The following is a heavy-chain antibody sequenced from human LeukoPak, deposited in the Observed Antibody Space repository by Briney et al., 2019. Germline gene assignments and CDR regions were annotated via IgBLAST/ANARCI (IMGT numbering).Heavy chain of an antibody. CDR2: IKQDGSEK. CDR1: GFTFSSYW. V-gene: IGHV3-7*01. J-gene: IGHJ6*02. Sequence: QPGRSLRLSCAASGFTFSSYWMSWVRQAPGKGLEWVANIKQDGSEKYYVDSVKGRFTISRDNAKNSLYLQMNSLRAEDTAVYYCARTVATEVDYYYGMDVWGQGTTVTVSS. CDR3: ARTVATEVDYYYGMDV. D-gene: IGHD5-12*01.